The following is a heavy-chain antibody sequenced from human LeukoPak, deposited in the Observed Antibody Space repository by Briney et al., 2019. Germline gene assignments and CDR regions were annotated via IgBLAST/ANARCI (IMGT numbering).Heavy chain of an antibody. V-gene: IGHV3-30*04. CDR3: ARALRGYIVHDAFAV. D-gene: IGHD5/OR15-5a*01. J-gene: IGHJ3*01. Sequence: AGGSLRLSCEASRFSFSTYSTHWVRQAPGKGLEWVAFLSYDGNSKYYADSVLGRFTISRDTPNNILYLQMDGLRADDTALYYCARALRGYIVHDAFAVWGQGIVVTVSS. CDR1: RFSFSTYS. CDR2: LSYDGNSK.